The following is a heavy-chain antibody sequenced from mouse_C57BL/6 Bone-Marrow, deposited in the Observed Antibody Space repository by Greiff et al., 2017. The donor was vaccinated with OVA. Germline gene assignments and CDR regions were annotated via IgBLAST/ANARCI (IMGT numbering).Heavy chain of an antibody. Sequence: EVQLVESGGGLVKPGGSLKLSCAASGFTFSSYAMSWVRQTPEKRLEWVATISDGGSYTYYPDNVKGRFTISRDNAKNNLYLQMSHLKSEDTAMYYCARDPPSMDYWGQGTSVTVSS. CDR1: GFTFSSYA. CDR2: ISDGGSYT. V-gene: IGHV5-4*01. J-gene: IGHJ4*01. CDR3: ARDPPSMDY.